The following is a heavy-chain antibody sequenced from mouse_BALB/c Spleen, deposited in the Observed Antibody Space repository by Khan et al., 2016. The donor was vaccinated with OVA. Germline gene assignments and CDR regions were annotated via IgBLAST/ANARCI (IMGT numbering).Heavy chain of an antibody. CDR1: GFSLTNYG. D-gene: IGHD2-10*01. Sequence: VQLQESGPGLVAPSQSLSITCTISGFSLTNYGVHWVRQPPGKGLEWLVVIWSDGSTTYNSALNSRLSISKDNSTSQVFLKMNSLQTDDTVMYYWARQPYYHYYIMDYWGQGTSVTVSS. V-gene: IGHV2-6-1*01. CDR3: ARQPYYHYYIMDY. CDR2: IWSDGST. J-gene: IGHJ4*01.